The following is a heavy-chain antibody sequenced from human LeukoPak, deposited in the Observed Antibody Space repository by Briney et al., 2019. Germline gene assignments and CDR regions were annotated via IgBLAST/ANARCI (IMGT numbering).Heavy chain of an antibody. Sequence: SETLSLTCTVSGDSISNSTYYWAWIRQSPEKGLEWIGSIYYSGSTNYNPSLKSRVTISVDTSKNQFSLKLSSVTAADTAVYYCARQEYYYYNMDVWGKGTPVIISS. V-gene: IGHV4-39*01. CDR3: ARQEYYYYNMDV. CDR2: IYYSGST. J-gene: IGHJ6*03. CDR1: GDSISNSTYY.